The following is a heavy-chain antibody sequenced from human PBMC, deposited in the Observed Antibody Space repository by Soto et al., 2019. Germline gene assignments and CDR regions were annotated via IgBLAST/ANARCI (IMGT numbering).Heavy chain of an antibody. D-gene: IGHD3-3*01. V-gene: IGHV4-59*01. Sequence: SETLSLTCTVSGGSISSYYWSWIRQPPGKGLEWIGYIYYSGSTNYNPSLKSRVTISVDASKNQFSLKLSSVTAADTAVYYCARVEPIYRGYYDFWSGPPPGYHYWGQGTLVTVSS. CDR1: GGSISSYY. J-gene: IGHJ4*02. CDR3: ARVEPIYRGYYDFWSGPPPGYHY. CDR2: IYYSGST.